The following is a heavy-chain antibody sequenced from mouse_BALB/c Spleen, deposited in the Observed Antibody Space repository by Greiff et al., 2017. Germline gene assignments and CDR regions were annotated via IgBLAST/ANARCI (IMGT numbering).Heavy chain of an antibody. V-gene: IGHV14-3*02. CDR3: ARGITFDY. Sequence: EVHLVESGAELVKPGASVKLSCTASGFNIKDTYMHWVKQRPEQGLEWIGRIDPANGNTKYDPKFQGKATITADTSSNTAYLQLSSLTSEDTAVYYCARGITFDYWGQGTTLTVSS. CDR1: GFNIKDTY. J-gene: IGHJ2*01. D-gene: IGHD2-4*01. CDR2: IDPANGNT.